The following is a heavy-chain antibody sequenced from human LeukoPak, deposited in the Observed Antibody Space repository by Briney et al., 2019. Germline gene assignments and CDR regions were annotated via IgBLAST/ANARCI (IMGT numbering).Heavy chain of an antibody. CDR2: IYYSGST. CDR1: GGSISSSSYY. V-gene: IGHV4-39*01. CDR3: ARQKGEYYDFWSGYPYNWFDP. Sequence: SETLSLTCTVSGGSISSSSYYWGWLRQPPGKGLEWIGSIYYSGSTYYNPSLKSRVTISVDTSKNQFSLKLSSVTAADTAVYYCARQKGEYYDFWSGYPYNWFDPWGQGTLVTVSS. D-gene: IGHD3-3*01. J-gene: IGHJ5*02.